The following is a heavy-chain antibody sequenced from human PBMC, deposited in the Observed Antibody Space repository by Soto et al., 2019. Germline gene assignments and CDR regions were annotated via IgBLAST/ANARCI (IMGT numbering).Heavy chain of an antibody. J-gene: IGHJ4*02. Sequence: QVQLVDSGGGVVQPGRSLRLSCAASGFTFSSYGMQWVRQSPGEGPEWVAIVANDGSNQYYAESVKGRFTISRDNSKTTVFLEMDSLRPEDTAVYYCARSSGGSSWYPPDYWGQRTLVTVSS. D-gene: IGHD6-13*01. V-gene: IGHV3-30*03. CDR3: ARSSGGSSWYPPDY. CDR2: VANDGSNQ. CDR1: GFTFSSYG.